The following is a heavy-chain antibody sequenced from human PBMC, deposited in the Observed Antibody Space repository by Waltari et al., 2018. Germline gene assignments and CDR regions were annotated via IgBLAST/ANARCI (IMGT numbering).Heavy chain of an antibody. CDR3: AKGTPVRGRPSIPDS. CDR1: GFAFSSYA. Sequence: EVQLLESGGGLVQPGGSLRLSCAASGFAFSSYAMSWVRQAPGKGMEWVSALAGSSDYIFYADSVKGRFTISRDNSKNTLYLQMNSLRGEDTAIYYCAKGTPVRGRPSIPDSWGQGTLVIVSS. D-gene: IGHD6-6*01. J-gene: IGHJ4*02. V-gene: IGHV3-23*01. CDR2: LAGSSDYI.